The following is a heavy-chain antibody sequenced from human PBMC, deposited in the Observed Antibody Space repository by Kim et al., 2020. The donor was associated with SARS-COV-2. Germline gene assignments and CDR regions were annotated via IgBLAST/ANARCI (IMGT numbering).Heavy chain of an antibody. Sequence: GGSLRLSCAASGFTFDDYAMHWVRQAPGKGLEWVSGISWNSGSIGYADSVKGRFTISRDNAKNSLYLQMNSLRAEDTALYYCVKDSSGSYDYFDYWGRGTLVTVSS. CDR2: ISWNSGSI. J-gene: IGHJ4*02. D-gene: IGHD3-16*01. CDR3: VKDSSGSYDYFDY. CDR1: GFTFDDYA. V-gene: IGHV3-9*01.